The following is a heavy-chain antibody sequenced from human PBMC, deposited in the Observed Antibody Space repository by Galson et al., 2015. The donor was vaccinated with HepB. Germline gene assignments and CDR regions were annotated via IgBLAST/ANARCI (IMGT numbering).Heavy chain of an antibody. Sequence: SVKVSCKASGYTFSSYGISWVRQAPGQGLEWVGWISGLSGNTNYAQKFQGRVVMTTDTSTTTAYMELRSLKSDDTAVYFCARDEGEGAFDYWGQGTLVSVSS. CDR2: ISGLSGNT. V-gene: IGHV1-18*01. CDR3: ARDEGEGAFDY. D-gene: IGHD1-26*01. J-gene: IGHJ4*02. CDR1: GYTFSSYG.